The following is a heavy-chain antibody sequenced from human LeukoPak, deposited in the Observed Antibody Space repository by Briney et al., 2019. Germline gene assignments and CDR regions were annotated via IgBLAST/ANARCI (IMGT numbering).Heavy chain of an antibody. CDR1: GYIFSNYG. CDR2: ISLYNGDT. D-gene: IGHD2-2*01. V-gene: IGHV1-18*01. CDR3: VRDVVVASGARTLDI. J-gene: IGHJ3*02. Sequence: ASVKVSCKASGYIFSNYGVSWVRQAPGQGLEWMAWISLYNGDTKCAHKYQGRVTMTTDTSTSTASMELRSLRSDDTAVYYCVRDVVVASGARTLDIWGQGTLVTVSS.